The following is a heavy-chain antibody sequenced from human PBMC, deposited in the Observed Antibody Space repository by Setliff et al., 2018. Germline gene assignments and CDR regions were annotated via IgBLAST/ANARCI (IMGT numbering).Heavy chain of an antibody. V-gene: IGHV4-39*01. Sequence: PSETLSLTCAVSGGSIRSRTYYWGWVRQPPGKGLEWIGSLYYTGNTYYNPSLKSRVTISVDTSKNRFSLKLKSVTAADTAVFYCARHSRSSGGESWGQGTLVTVSS. CDR2: LYYTGNT. D-gene: IGHD2-15*01. J-gene: IGHJ4*02. CDR3: ARHSRSSGGES. CDR1: GGSIRSRTYY.